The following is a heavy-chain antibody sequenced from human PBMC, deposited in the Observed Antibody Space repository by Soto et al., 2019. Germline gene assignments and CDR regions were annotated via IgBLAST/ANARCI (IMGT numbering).Heavy chain of an antibody. Sequence: ASVKVSCKASGYTFTSYDSNWVRQATGQGLEWMGWMNPNSGNTGYAQKFQGRVTMTRNTSISTAYMELSSLRSEDTAVYYCARLIVSHYDFWSGYYALDYYYYMDVWGKGTTVTVSS. CDR3: ARLIVSHYDFWSGYYALDYYYYMDV. V-gene: IGHV1-8*01. D-gene: IGHD3-3*01. J-gene: IGHJ6*03. CDR1: GYTFTSYD. CDR2: MNPNSGNT.